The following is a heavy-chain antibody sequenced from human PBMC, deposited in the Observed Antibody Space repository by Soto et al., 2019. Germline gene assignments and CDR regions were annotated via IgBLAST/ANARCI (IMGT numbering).Heavy chain of an antibody. J-gene: IGHJ4*02. D-gene: IGHD2-21*02. CDR2: IKPDGSET. Sequence: GGSLRLSCAASGLTFSGHWMTWVRQTPGEGLQWVAAIKPDGSETFYVDSVRGRFTISRDNARNSLFLQMDSLRAEDTAVYYCTSRPSGMTYHAVFDFWGQGTLVTVSS. V-gene: IGHV3-7*03. CDR1: GLTFSGHW. CDR3: TSRPSGMTYHAVFDF.